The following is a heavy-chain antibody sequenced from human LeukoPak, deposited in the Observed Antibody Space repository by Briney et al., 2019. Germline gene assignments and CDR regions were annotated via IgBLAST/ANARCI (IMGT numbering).Heavy chain of an antibody. CDR2: IYYSGST. Sequence: SETLSLTCTAPAGSISSYYWSWIRQPPGKGLEWIGYIYYSGSTNYNPSLKSRVTISVDTSKNQFSLKLSSVTAADTAVYYCASHSSRGGLQDYWGQGTLVTVSS. J-gene: IGHJ4*02. CDR3: ASHSSRGGLQDY. V-gene: IGHV4-59*01. CDR1: AGSISSYY. D-gene: IGHD2-2*01.